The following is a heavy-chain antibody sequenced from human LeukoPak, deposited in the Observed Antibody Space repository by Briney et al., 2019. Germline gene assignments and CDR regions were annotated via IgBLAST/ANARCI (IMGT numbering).Heavy chain of an antibody. CDR2: IKQDGSEK. Sequence: GGSLRLSCAASGFTFSSYWMSWVRQAPGKGLEWVANIKQDGSEKYYVDSVKGRFTISRDNAKNSLYLQMNSLRAEDTAVYYCARDKNERWFGEGSFDYWGQGTLVTVSS. J-gene: IGHJ4*02. CDR1: GFTFSSYW. V-gene: IGHV3-7*01. D-gene: IGHD3-10*01. CDR3: ARDKNERWFGEGSFDY.